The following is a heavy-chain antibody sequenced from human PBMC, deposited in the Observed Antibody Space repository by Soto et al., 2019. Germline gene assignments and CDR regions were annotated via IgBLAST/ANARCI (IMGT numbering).Heavy chain of an antibody. D-gene: IGHD2-15*01. V-gene: IGHV3-30-3*01. Sequence: QVQLVESGGGVVQPGRSLRLSCAASGFTFSSYAMHWVRQASGKGLEWVAVISYDGSNKYYADSVKGRFTISRDNSKNTLYLQMNSLRAEDTAVYYCARDTGVVVVAATLDYWGQGTLVTVSS. CDR3: ARDTGVVVVAATLDY. J-gene: IGHJ4*02. CDR1: GFTFSSYA. CDR2: ISYDGSNK.